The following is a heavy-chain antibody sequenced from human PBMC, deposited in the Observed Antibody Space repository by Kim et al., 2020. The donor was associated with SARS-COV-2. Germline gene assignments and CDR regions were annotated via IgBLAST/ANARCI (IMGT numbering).Heavy chain of an antibody. V-gene: IGHV3-53*01. CDR3: ASRGGDTISQIPAFDI. J-gene: IGHJ3*02. Sequence: GGSLRLSCAASGFTVSSNYMSWVRQAPGKGLEWVSVIYSGGSTYYADSVKGRFTISRDNSKNTLYLQMNSLRAEDTAVYYCASRGGDTISQIPAFDIWGQGTMVTVSS. CDR1: GFTVSSNY. CDR2: IYSGGST. D-gene: IGHD3-9*01.